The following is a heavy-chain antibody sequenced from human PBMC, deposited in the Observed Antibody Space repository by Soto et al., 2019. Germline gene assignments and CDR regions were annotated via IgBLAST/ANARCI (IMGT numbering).Heavy chain of an antibody. D-gene: IGHD2-15*01. CDR3: TRDRGYCSGGTCYSVLDY. J-gene: IGHJ4*02. CDR1: GFTFSTYW. CDR2: IKEDGSEK. V-gene: IGHV3-7*01. Sequence: GGSLRLSCAASGFTFSTYWMNWVRQAPGKGLEWVASIKEDGSEKYYVDSVKGRFTISRDNAKNSLYLQMSSLRAEDTAVYYCTRDRGYCSGGTCYSVLDYWGQGILVTVSS.